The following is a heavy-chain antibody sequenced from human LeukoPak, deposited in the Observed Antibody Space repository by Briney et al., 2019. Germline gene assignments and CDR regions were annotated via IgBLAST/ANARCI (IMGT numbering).Heavy chain of an antibody. CDR3: ARLSSDY. CDR2: IYHSGST. D-gene: IGHD3-10*01. CDR1: GYSISSGYY. J-gene: IGHJ4*02. Sequence: KPSETLSLTCTVSGYSISSGYYWGWIRQPPGKGLEWIGSIYHSGSTYYNPSLKSRVTISVDTSKNQFSLKLSSVTAADTAVYYCARLSSDYWGQGTLVTVSS. V-gene: IGHV4-38-2*02.